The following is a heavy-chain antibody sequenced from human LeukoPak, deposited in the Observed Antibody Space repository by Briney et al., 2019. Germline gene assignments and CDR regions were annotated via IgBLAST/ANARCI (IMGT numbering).Heavy chain of an antibody. J-gene: IGHJ6*03. CDR3: ARDALGYCSGGSCLYYYYYMDV. Sequence: ASVKVSCKASGGTFSSYAISWVRQAPGQGLEWMGGIIPIFGTANYAQKFQGRVTITADKSTSTAYMELSSLRSEDTAVYYCARDALGYCSGGSCLYYYYYMDVWGKGTTVTISS. CDR2: IIPIFGTA. D-gene: IGHD2-15*01. V-gene: IGHV1-69*06. CDR1: GGTFSSYA.